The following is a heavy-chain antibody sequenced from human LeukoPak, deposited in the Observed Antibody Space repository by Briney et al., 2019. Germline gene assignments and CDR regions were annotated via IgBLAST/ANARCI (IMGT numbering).Heavy chain of an antibody. V-gene: IGHV3-30*04. CDR1: GFTFDDYT. D-gene: IGHD3-16*02. J-gene: IGHJ4*02. CDR2: IPYDGSNK. Sequence: PGGSLRLSCAASGFTFDDYTMHWVRQAPGKGLEWVAVIPYDGSNKYYADSVKGRFTISRDNSKNTLYLQMNSLRAEDTAVYYCAREVIGWHENDYWGQGTLVTVSS. CDR3: AREVIGWHENDY.